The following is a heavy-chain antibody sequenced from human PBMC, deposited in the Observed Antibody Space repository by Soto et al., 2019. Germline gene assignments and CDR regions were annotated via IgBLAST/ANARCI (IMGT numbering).Heavy chain of an antibody. CDR3: ARLKSVPGAQYYFDY. CDR2: IYFSGRT. D-gene: IGHD1-26*01. Sequence: QLLVQEPGPRLVQPSETLSLTCTVSGDAIDSSFYYWGWIRQPPGKGLEWIGSIYFSGRTYHNPSLKSRVTISIDTSENQFSLKLTSVTATDTAVYYCARLKSVPGAQYYFDYWGQGTLVIASS. J-gene: IGHJ4*02. V-gene: IGHV4-39*01. CDR1: GDAIDSSFYY.